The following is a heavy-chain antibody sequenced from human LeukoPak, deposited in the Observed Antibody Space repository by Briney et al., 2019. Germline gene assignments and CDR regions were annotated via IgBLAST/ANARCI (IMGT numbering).Heavy chain of an antibody. CDR1: GFTFSSFW. CDR3: ARDSGSLRPYYYYYYYMDV. J-gene: IGHJ6*03. CDR2: ISTDGSST. Sequence: GGSLRLSCAASGFTFSSFWMHWVRQAPGKGLVWVSRISTDGSSTSYADSVKGRFTISRDNAKNTLYLQMNSLRAEDTAVYYCARDSGSLRPYYYYYYYMDVWGKGTTVTVSS. V-gene: IGHV3-74*01. D-gene: IGHD1-26*01.